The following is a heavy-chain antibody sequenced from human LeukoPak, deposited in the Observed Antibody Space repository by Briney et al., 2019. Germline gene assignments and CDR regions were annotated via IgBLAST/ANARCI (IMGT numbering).Heavy chain of an antibody. CDR3: ARGVTALLDY. J-gene: IGHJ4*02. CDR2: ISSSSSTI. CDR1: GFTLSSYS. Sequence: TGGSLRLSCGASGFTLSSYSMNWVRQAPGKGLEWVSYISSSSSTIYYADSVKGRFTISRDNAKNSLYLQMNSLRAEDTAVYYCARGVTALLDYWGQGTLVTVSS. D-gene: IGHD5-18*01. V-gene: IGHV3-48*04.